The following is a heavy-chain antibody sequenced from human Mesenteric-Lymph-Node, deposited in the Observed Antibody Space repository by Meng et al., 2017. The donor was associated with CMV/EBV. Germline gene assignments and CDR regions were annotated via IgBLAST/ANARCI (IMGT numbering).Heavy chain of an antibody. D-gene: IGHD1-26*01. Sequence: GGSLRLSCAASGFTFSTYAMSWVRQAPGKGLQWVAVVYSGGIHTYYEESVKGRFTISRDNLKSTLYLQMDSLKTEDTAVYYCARDLGSLGGYFDYWGQGTLVTVSS. CDR3: ARDLGSLGGYFDY. J-gene: IGHJ4*02. CDR2: VYSGGIHT. CDR1: GFTFSTYA. V-gene: IGHV3-23*03.